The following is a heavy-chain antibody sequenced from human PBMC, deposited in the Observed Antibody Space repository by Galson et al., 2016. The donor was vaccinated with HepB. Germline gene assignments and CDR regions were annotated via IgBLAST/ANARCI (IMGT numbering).Heavy chain of an antibody. CDR1: GGSINTTTW. V-gene: IGHV4-4*02. CDR3: ARRPVDAWDNWFDP. D-gene: IGHD3-16*01. J-gene: IGHJ5*02. Sequence: SETLSLTCVVSGGSINTTTWWSWVRQPPGKGLEWIGYIYDSGRTNYNPSLKSRVTISVDTSKNQFSLKLSSATAADTAVYYCARRPVDAWDNWFDPWGQGTLVTVSS. CDR2: IYDSGRT.